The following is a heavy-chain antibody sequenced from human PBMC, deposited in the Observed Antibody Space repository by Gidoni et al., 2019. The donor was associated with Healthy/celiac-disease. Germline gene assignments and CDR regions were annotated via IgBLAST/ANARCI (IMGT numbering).Heavy chain of an antibody. CDR3: ARFNTSITIFGVVIMNYYYYYGMDV. CDR1: GYTFTSYG. V-gene: IGHV1-18*04. D-gene: IGHD3-3*01. Sequence: QVQLVQSGAEVKKPGASVKVSCTASGYTFTSYGISWVRQAPGQGLEWMGWISPYNGHTNYAQKLQGRVPMTTDTSTSTAYMALRSLRSDDTAVYYCARFNTSITIFGVVIMNYYYYYGMDVWGQGTTVTVSS. CDR2: ISPYNGHT. J-gene: IGHJ6*02.